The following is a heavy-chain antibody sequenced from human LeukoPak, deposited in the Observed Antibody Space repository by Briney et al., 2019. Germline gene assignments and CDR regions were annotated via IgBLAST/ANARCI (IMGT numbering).Heavy chain of an antibody. CDR2: ISSSSSYI. Sequence: KPGGSLRLSCAASGFTFSSYSMNWVRQAPGKGLEWVSSISSSSSYIYYADSVKGRFTISRDNAKNSLYLQMNSLRAEDTAVYYCARVSRIGAAMANIDYWGQGTLVTVSS. J-gene: IGHJ4*02. CDR1: GFTFSSYS. D-gene: IGHD5-18*01. V-gene: IGHV3-21*01. CDR3: ARVSRIGAAMANIDY.